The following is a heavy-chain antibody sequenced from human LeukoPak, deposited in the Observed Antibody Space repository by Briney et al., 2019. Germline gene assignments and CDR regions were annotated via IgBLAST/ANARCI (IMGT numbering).Heavy chain of an antibody. J-gene: IGHJ4*02. Sequence: GGSLRLSCAASGFTFSSYGMHWVRQSPGKGLEWVALITYDGYYKYYSDSVKGRFTISSDTSKNTLYLQMNSLRAEDTAVYYCARDLSPVVRASPMGYWGQGTLVTVSS. CDR3: ARDLSPVVRASPMGY. V-gene: IGHV3-30*03. D-gene: IGHD3-10*01. CDR1: GFTFSSYG. CDR2: ITYDGYYK.